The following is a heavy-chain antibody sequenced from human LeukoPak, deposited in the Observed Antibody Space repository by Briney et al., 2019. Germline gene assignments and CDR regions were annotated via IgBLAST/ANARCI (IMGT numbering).Heavy chain of an antibody. CDR3: ARGNIGYVWFDP. J-gene: IGHJ5*02. D-gene: IGHD5-12*01. Sequence: GTSVKVSCKASGGTFSSYAISWVRQAPGQGLEWMGGIIPIFGTANYAQKFQGRVTITADKSTSTAYMELSSLRSEDTAVYYCARGNIGYVWFDPWGQGTLVTVSS. CDR1: GGTFSSYA. V-gene: IGHV1-69*06. CDR2: IIPIFGTA.